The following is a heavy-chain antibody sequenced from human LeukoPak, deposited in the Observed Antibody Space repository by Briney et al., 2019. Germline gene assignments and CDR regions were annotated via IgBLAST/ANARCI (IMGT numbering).Heavy chain of an antibody. CDR2: ISYDGSNK. V-gene: IGHV3-30*01. J-gene: IGHJ6*03. CDR3: ARGGSGSYYYYFYYMDV. CDR1: GFTFSSHA. Sequence: GGSLRLSSAASGFTFSSHAIHWVRQAPGKGLEWVAIISYDGSNKYYADSVKGRFTISRDNSKNTLFLQMNSLRAEDTAVYYCARGGSGSYYYYFYYMDVWGKGTTVTVSS. D-gene: IGHD3-10*01.